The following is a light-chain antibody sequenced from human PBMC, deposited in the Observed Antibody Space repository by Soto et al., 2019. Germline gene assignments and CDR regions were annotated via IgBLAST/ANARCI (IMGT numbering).Light chain of an antibody. Sequence: DIQVTQSPSTLSASVGDRVTITCRASQTISSWLAWYQQKPGKAPKFLIYDASSLQSGVPSRFSGSGSGTEFTLTISSLQPDDFATYYCQQYNSYSWTFGQGTRWIS. CDR3: QQYNSYSWT. CDR2: DAS. V-gene: IGKV1-5*01. J-gene: IGKJ1*01. CDR1: QTISSW.